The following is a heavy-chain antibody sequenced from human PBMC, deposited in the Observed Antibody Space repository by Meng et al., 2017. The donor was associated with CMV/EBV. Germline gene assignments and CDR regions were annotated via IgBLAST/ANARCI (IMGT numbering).Heavy chain of an antibody. CDR3: AKDLGVV. V-gene: IGHV3-30*02. CDR2: IRYDGSNK. J-gene: IGHJ6*02. CDR1: GFTFSSYG. D-gene: IGHD2-8*01. Sequence: GESLKISCAASGFTFSSYGMHWVRQAPGKGLEWVAFIRYDGSNKYYADSVKGRFTISRNNSKNTLYLQMNSLRAEGTAVYYCAKDLGVVWGQGTTVTVSS.